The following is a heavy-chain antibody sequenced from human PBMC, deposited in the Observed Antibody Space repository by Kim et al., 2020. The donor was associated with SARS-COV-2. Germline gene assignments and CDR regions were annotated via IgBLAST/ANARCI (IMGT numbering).Heavy chain of an antibody. D-gene: IGHD6-19*01. CDR3: ARGYGYSSASPKI. CDR2: INHSGST. J-gene: IGHJ4*02. Sequence: SETLSLTCAVYGGSFSGYYWSWIRQPPGKGLEWIGEINHSGSTNYNPSLKSRVTISVDTSKNQFSLKLSSVTAADTAVYYCARGYGYSSASPKIWGQGTL. CDR1: GGSFSGYY. V-gene: IGHV4-34*01.